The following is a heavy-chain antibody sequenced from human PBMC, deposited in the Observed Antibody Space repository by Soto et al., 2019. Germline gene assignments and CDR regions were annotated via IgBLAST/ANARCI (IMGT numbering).Heavy chain of an antibody. CDR1: GGTFSTYT. CDR2: IIPIIGII. D-gene: IGHD4-4*01. Sequence: QVQLVQSGAEVKKPGSSVKVSCKASGGTFSTYTITWVRQAPGQGLEWMGRIIPIIGIINYAQKSQGRVTISADTFTGTAYMELTGLRSDDTAVYYCAGDPDSHYNDSHASSYPWGQGTLVTVSS. V-gene: IGHV1-69*08. J-gene: IGHJ5*02. CDR3: AGDPDSHYNDSHASSYP.